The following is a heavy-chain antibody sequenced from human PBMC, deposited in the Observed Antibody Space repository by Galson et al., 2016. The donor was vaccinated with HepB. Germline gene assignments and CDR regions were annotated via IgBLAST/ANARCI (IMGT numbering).Heavy chain of an antibody. Sequence: ETLSLTCAVSGGSISSSNWWSWVRQPPGKGLEWIGEIHHSGTTDYNPSLKSRVTFSVDKFKNQFSLKLSSVTAADTAVYYCARDGQQLALIHDAFDIWGQGTMVTVSS. J-gene: IGHJ3*02. CDR3: ARDGQQLALIHDAFDI. D-gene: IGHD6-13*01. V-gene: IGHV4-4*02. CDR2: IHHSGTT. CDR1: GGSISSSNW.